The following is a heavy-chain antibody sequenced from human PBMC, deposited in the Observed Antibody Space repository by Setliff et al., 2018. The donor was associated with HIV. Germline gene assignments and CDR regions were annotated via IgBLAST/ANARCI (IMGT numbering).Heavy chain of an antibody. CDR2: INPKSGVT. D-gene: IGHD4-17*01. J-gene: IGHJ4*02. CDR1: GYTFTDYY. V-gene: IGHV1-2*06. Sequence: EASVKVSCKASGYTFTDYYIHGVRQAPGHGLEWVGRINPKSGVTSYAQNFRARVTMTRDTSITTAYMELSRLSSDDTAVYYCARADYGDHLDYWGQGILVTVSS. CDR3: ARADYGDHLDY.